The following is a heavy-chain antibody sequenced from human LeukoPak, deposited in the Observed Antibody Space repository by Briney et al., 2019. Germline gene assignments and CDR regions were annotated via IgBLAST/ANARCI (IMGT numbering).Heavy chain of an antibody. CDR1: GFTFSNYW. Sequence: GGSLRLSCAASGFTFSNYWLTWVRQAPGQGPEWVANIKQDGSEKHYVDSVKGRFTISRDNAKNSLYLQMNSLRAEDTAVYYCARDRQIACWGQGTLVTVSS. J-gene: IGHJ4*02. CDR3: ARDRQIAC. V-gene: IGHV3-7*01. CDR2: IKQDGSEK.